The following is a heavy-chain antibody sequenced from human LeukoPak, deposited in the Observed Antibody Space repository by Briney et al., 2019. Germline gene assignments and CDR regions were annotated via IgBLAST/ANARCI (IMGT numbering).Heavy chain of an antibody. CDR2: IYYSGST. V-gene: IGHV4-59*08. CDR1: GGSISSYY. D-gene: IGHD6-19*01. CDR3: ARHAGRSAVAVPLQPYYYYYGMDV. Sequence: SETLSLTCTVSGGSISSYYWSWIRQPPGKGLEWIGYIYYSGSTNYNPSLKSRVTISVDTSKNQFSLKLSSVTAADTAVYYCARHAGRSAVAVPLQPYYYYYGMDVWGQGPRSPSP. J-gene: IGHJ6*02.